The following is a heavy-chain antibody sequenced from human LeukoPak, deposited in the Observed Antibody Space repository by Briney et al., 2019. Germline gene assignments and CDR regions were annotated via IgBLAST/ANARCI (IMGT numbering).Heavy chain of an antibody. Sequence: SETLSLTCTVSGDSITSYYWTWIRQPPGKGLEWIGYIYYSGSTNYNPSLKSRVTISVDTSKNQFSLRLSSVTAADTAVYYCGRKQGDYWGQGTLVTVSS. D-gene: IGHD1/OR15-1a*01. CDR1: GDSITSYY. J-gene: IGHJ4*02. V-gene: IGHV4-59*01. CDR3: GRKQGDY. CDR2: IYYSGST.